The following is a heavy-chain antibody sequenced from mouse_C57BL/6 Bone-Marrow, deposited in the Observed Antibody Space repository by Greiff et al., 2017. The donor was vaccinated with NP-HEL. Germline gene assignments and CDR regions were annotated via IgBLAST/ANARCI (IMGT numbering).Heavy chain of an antibody. Sequence: EVQLQQSGPGLVKPSQSLSLTCSVTGYSIISGYYWNWIRQFPGNKLEWMAYISYDGSNNYNPSLKNRLSLPRDISKNQFFLKLTSVTTEDTATYYCAREGGYYGSPFAYWGQGTLVTVSA. V-gene: IGHV3-6*01. CDR2: ISYDGSN. D-gene: IGHD1-1*01. CDR1: GYSIISGYY. CDR3: AREGGYYGSPFAY. J-gene: IGHJ3*01.